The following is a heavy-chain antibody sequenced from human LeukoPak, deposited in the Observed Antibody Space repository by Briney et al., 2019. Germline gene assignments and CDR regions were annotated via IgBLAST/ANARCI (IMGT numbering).Heavy chain of an antibody. CDR2: IYGGGST. CDR3: AHLGAYYYYGMDV. CDR1: GFTVSSNY. V-gene: IGHV3-53*01. Sequence: GGSLRLSCAASGFTVSSNYMSWVRQAPGKGLEWVSVIYGGGSTYYADSVKGRFTISRDNSKNTLYLQMNSLRAEDTAVYYCAHLGAYYYYGMDVWGQGTTVTVSS. D-gene: IGHD1-26*01. J-gene: IGHJ6*02.